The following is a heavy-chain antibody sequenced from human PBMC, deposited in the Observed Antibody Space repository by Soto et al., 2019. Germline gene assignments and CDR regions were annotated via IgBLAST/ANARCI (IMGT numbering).Heavy chain of an antibody. CDR1: GFTVSNYG. J-gene: IGHJ3*02. Sequence: QVQLVESGGGVVQPGQSLRLSCAASGFTVSNYGMHWVRQAPGKGLEWVAVIWKDGNNKYYRDSVKGRFTISRDNSKNTLGLQMSSLRGEGAAVYYGARGEAWTDEAFDSWGQGTMVTVSS. CDR3: ARGEAWTDEAFDS. D-gene: IGHD5-12*01. V-gene: IGHV3-33*01. CDR2: IWKDGNNK.